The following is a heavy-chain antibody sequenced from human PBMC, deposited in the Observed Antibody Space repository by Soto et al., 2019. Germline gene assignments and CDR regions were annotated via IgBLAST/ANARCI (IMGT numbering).Heavy chain of an antibody. CDR3: ATAPVNGSGSGDLYYYYYGMDV. Sequence: ASVKVSCKASGYTFTGYYMHWVRQAPGQGLEWMGWINPNSGGTNYAQKFQGWVTMTRDTSISTAYMELSRLRSDDTAVYYCATAPVNGSGSGDLYYYYYGMDVWGQGTTVTVSS. D-gene: IGHD3-10*01. V-gene: IGHV1-2*04. J-gene: IGHJ6*02. CDR1: GYTFTGYY. CDR2: INPNSGGT.